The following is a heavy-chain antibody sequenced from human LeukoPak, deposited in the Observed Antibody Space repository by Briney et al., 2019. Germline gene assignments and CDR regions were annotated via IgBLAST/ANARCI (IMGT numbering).Heavy chain of an antibody. Sequence: GGSLRLSCAASGFTVSSNYMSWVRQASGKGLEGVSVIYSGGSTYYADSVKGRFPISRDNSKNTVYLQMNSLRAEDTAVYYCASAYRSGLYGFDYWGQGTLVTVAS. CDR3: ASAYRSGLYGFDY. D-gene: IGHD6-19*01. CDR2: IYSGGST. V-gene: IGHV3-53*01. J-gene: IGHJ4*02. CDR1: GFTVSSNY.